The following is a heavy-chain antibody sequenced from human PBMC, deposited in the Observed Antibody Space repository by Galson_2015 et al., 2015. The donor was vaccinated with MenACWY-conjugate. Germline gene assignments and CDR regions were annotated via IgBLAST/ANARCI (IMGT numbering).Heavy chain of an antibody. J-gene: IGHJ6*02. CDR2: IGGSDDNT. CDR1: GFTLSSSA. D-gene: IGHD3-10*01. Sequence: SLRLSCAASGFTLSSSAMNWVRQAPGKGLEWVSTIGGSDDNTYYPDSVGGRFTISRDTSKSTLDLQMNSLRAEDTAVYYCVKGWFAMDVWGQGTTVTVSS. CDR3: VKGWFAMDV. V-gene: IGHV3-23*01.